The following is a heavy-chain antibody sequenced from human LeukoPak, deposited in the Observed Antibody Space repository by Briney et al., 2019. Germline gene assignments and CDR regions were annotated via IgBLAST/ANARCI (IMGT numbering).Heavy chain of an antibody. CDR2: ISWNSGSI. J-gene: IGHJ4*02. D-gene: IGHD6-13*01. V-gene: IGHV3-9*01. CDR3: AKDVGAGIAAAVGY. Sequence: PGRSLRLSCAASGFTFDDYAMHWVRQAPGKGLEWVSGISWNSGSIGYADSVKGRFTISRDNAKNSLYLQMNSLRAEDTALYYCAKDVGAGIAAAVGYWGQGTLVTVSS. CDR1: GFTFDDYA.